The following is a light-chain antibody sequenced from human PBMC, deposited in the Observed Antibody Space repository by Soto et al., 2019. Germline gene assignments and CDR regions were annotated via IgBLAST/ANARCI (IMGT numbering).Light chain of an antibody. Sequence: DIQRAQSPSCLSASVGDRVTVACRSSHSIDNYLSWYQLKPGKAPKLLIYAASTLQSGVPSRFSGSGSGTDFTLTISCLQSEDFATYYCQQYYSYPPTFGQGTKVDI. CDR3: QQYYSYPPT. J-gene: IGKJ1*01. CDR2: AAS. CDR1: HSIDNY. V-gene: IGKV1-39*01.